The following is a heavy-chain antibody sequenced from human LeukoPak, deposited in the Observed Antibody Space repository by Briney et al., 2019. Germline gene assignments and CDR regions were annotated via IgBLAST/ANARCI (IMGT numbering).Heavy chain of an antibody. D-gene: IGHD3-3*01. J-gene: IGHJ4*02. CDR2: ISWNSGSI. Sequence: GGSLRLSCAASGFTFDDYAMHWVRQAPGKGLEWVSGISWNSGSIGYADSVKGRFTISRDNTKNSLYLQMNSLRAEDTALYYCAKGSPGGYDFWSGYYYFDYWGQGTLVTVSS. CDR3: AKGSPGGYDFWSGYYYFDY. V-gene: IGHV3-9*01. CDR1: GFTFDDYA.